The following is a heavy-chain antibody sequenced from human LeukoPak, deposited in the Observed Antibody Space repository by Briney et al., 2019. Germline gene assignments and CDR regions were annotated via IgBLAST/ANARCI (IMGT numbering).Heavy chain of an antibody. CDR1: GGSFSGYY. J-gene: IGHJ5*02. Sequence: PSETLSLTCAVYGGSFSGYYWSWIRQPPGKGLEWIGEINHSGSTNYNPSLKSRATISVDTSKNQFSLKLSSVTAADTAVYYCARGPGSGWFDPWGQGTLVTVSS. V-gene: IGHV4-34*01. CDR2: INHSGST. D-gene: IGHD6-19*01. CDR3: ARGPGSGWFDP.